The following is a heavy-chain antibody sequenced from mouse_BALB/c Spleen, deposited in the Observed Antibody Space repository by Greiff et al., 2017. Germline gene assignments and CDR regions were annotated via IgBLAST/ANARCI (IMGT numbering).Heavy chain of an antibody. D-gene: IGHD2-4*01. J-gene: IGHJ3*01. CDR3: ARDDYGGFAY. CDR2: IDTSDSYT. V-gene: IGHV1-69*01. CDR1: GYTFTDYW. Sequence: QVHVKQPGAELVMPGASVKMSCKASGYTFTDYWMHWVKQRPGQGLEWIGAIDTSDSYTSYNQKFKGKATLTVDESSSTAYMQLSSLTSEDSAVYYCARDDYGGFAYWGQGTLVTVSA.